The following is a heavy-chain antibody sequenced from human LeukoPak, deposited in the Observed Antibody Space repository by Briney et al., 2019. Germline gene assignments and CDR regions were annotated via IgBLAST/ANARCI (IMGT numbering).Heavy chain of an antibody. V-gene: IGHV3-7*04. CDR2: IKQDGSEK. Sequence: GASVKVSCKASGYTFISYGISWVRQAPGKGLEWVANIKQDGSEKYYVDSVKGRFTISRDNAKNSLYLQMNSLRAEDTAVYYGARDRSGGYSSGWYGGSFDYWGQGTLVTVSS. D-gene: IGHD6-19*01. J-gene: IGHJ4*02. CDR3: ARDRSGGYSSGWYGGSFDY. CDR1: GYTFISYG.